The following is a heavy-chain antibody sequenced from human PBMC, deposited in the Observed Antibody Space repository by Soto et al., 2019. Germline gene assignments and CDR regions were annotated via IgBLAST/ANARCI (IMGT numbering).Heavy chain of an antibody. Sequence: QVQLQESGPGLVKPSGTLSLTCAVSGGSISTSNWWSWVRQPPGKGLEWIGEVYRTGSTNYNPSHESRVTLSIDKSKNQFSLKLTSVTAADTAVYYCARARATIAAAAIFDYWGQGTLVTVSS. J-gene: IGHJ4*02. D-gene: IGHD6-13*01. CDR2: VYRTGST. V-gene: IGHV4-4*02. CDR1: GGSISTSNW. CDR3: ARARATIAAAAIFDY.